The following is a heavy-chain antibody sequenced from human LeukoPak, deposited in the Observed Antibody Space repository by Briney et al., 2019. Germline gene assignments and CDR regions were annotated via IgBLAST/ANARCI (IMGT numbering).Heavy chain of an antibody. CDR1: GGTLSSYY. CDR3: ARDRGAVAGKYYFDY. V-gene: IGHV4-59*01. Sequence: SETLSLTCTVSGGTLSSYYWSWIRQPPGKGLEWIGYIYYSGSTNYNPSLKSRVTISVDTSKNQFSLKLSSVTAADTAVYYCARDRGAVAGKYYFDYWGQGTLVTVSS. D-gene: IGHD6-19*01. J-gene: IGHJ4*02. CDR2: IYYSGST.